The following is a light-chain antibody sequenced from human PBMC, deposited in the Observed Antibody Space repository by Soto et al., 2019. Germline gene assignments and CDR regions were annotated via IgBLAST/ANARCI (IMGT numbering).Light chain of an antibody. CDR1: QSVGSD. CDR2: DAS. CDR3: QQRSNWPRFT. V-gene: IGKV3-11*01. Sequence: EIVMTQSPATLSVSPGERATLSCRASQSVGSDLAWYQQKPGQAPRLLIYDASNRATGIPARFSGSGSGTDFTLTISSLEPEDFAVYYCQQRSNWPRFTFGPGTKVDIK. J-gene: IGKJ3*01.